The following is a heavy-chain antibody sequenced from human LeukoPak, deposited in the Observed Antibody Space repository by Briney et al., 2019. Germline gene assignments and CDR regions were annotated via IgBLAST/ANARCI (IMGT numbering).Heavy chain of an antibody. CDR3: ARVGYDSSGYLA. D-gene: IGHD3-22*01. CDR2: MNPNSGNT. J-gene: IGHJ5*02. CDR1: GYTFTSYD. Sequence: ASVKVSCKASGYTFTSYDINWVRQATGQGLEWMGWMNPNSGNTGYAQKFQGRVTITADKSTSTAYMELSSLRSEDTAVYYCARVGYDSSGYLAWGQGTLVTVSS. V-gene: IGHV1-8*01.